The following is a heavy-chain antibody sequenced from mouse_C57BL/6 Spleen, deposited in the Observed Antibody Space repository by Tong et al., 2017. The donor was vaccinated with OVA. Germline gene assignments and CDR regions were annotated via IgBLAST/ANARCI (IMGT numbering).Heavy chain of an antibody. CDR1: GYTFTEYT. CDR3: AREGLTGTAMDY. CDR2: FYPGSGSI. V-gene: IGHV1-62-2*01. J-gene: IGHJ4*01. D-gene: IGHD4-1*01. Sequence: VQLQESGAELVKPGASVKLSCKASGYTFTEYTIHWVKQRSGQGLEWIGWFYPGSGSIKYNEKFKDKATLTADKSSSTVYMQLSSLTSEDSAVYYCAREGLTGTAMDYWGQGTSVTVSS.